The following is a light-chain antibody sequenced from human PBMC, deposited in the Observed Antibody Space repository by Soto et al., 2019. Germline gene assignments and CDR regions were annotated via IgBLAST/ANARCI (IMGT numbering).Light chain of an antibody. V-gene: IGKV1-39*01. CDR1: QSISSY. Sequence: DIQMTQSPSSLSASVGDRVTITCRASQSISSYLNWYQQKPGKAPKLLIYAASSWQSGVPSRFSGSGSGTEFTLTISSLQPEDFAVYYCQQCYSTPRTFGGGTKVEIK. CDR2: AAS. CDR3: QQCYSTPRT. J-gene: IGKJ4*01.